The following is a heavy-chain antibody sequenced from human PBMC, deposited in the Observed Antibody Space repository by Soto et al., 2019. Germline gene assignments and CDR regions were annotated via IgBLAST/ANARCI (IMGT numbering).Heavy chain of an antibody. CDR2: ISSGGGAT. Sequence: GGSLRLSCAASGFTFSSCGMTWVRQAPGKGLEWVSTISSGGGATNYADSVKGRFTISRDNAKNTLYLQMNSLRAEDTAVYYCARDLVGTTYEGYWGQGTLVTVSS. J-gene: IGHJ4*02. V-gene: IGHV3-23*01. CDR3: ARDLVGTTYEGY. D-gene: IGHD1-7*01. CDR1: GFTFSSCG.